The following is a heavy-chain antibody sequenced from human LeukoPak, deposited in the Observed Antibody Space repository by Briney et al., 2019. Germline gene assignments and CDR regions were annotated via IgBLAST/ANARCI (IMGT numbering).Heavy chain of an antibody. CDR1: GFTFSSYA. CDR3: ARVPSYCSSTSCYFHDYPDY. J-gene: IGHJ4*02. D-gene: IGHD2-2*01. CDR2: ISSNGGST. V-gene: IGHV3-64*01. Sequence: GGSLRLSCAASGFTFSSYAMHWVRQAPGKGLEYVSAISSNGGSTYYANSVKGRFTISRDNSKNTLCLQMGSLRAEDMAVYYCARVPSYCSSTSCYFHDYPDYWGQGTLVTVSS.